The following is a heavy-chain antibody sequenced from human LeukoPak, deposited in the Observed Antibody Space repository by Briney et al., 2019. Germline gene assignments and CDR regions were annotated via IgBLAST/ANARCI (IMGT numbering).Heavy chain of an antibody. CDR1: GFRFSDYY. CDR3: ARCTTGRTFGSLREIKRSREIDY. D-gene: IGHD1-1*01. Sequence: LGGSLRLSCAASGFRFSDYYMSWIRQAPGKGLEWVSSILGSGTYTYYADSVKGRFTISRDNAKNSLYLQMNSLRVEDTAVYYCARCTTGRTFGSLREIKRSREIDYWGQGTLVTVSS. J-gene: IGHJ4*02. CDR2: ILGSGTYT. V-gene: IGHV3-11*06.